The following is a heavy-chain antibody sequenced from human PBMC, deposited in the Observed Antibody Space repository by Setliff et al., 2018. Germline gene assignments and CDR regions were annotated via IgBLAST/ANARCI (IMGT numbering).Heavy chain of an antibody. D-gene: IGHD3-3*01. Sequence: ASVKVSCKVSGYTLTELSMHWVRQAPGKGLEWMGGFDPEDGETIYAQKFQGRVTMTEDTSTDTAYMELSSLRSEDTAVYYCARRPLFGVVIASVAGMEFDYWGQGIRVT. J-gene: IGHJ4*02. CDR2: FDPEDGET. CDR3: ARRPLFGVVIASVAGMEFDY. CDR1: GYTLTELS. V-gene: IGHV1-24*01.